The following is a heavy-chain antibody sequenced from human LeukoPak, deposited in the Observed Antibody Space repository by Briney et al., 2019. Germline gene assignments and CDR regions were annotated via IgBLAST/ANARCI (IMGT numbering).Heavy chain of an antibody. Sequence: GASVKVSCKASGYTFTSYGISWVRQAPGQGLEWMGWISAYNGNTNYAQKLQGRVTMTTDTSTSTAYMELRSLRSDDTAVYYCASLTIDSPYYYYYGMDVWGQGTTVTVSS. J-gene: IGHJ6*02. V-gene: IGHV1-18*01. CDR2: ISAYNGNT. CDR3: ASLTIDSPYYYYYGMDV. D-gene: IGHD4/OR15-4a*01. CDR1: GYTFTSYG.